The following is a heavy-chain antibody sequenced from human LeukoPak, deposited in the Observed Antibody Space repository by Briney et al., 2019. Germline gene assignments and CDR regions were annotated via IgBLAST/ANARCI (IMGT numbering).Heavy chain of an antibody. CDR2: INAGNGNT. CDR3: ARPYYDILTGYPKNNWFDP. CDR1: GYTFTSYA. J-gene: IGHJ5*02. Sequence: ASVKVSCKASGYTFTSYAMHWVRQAPGQRLEWMGWINAGNGNTKYSQKFQGRVTITRDTSANTAYMELSSLRSEDTAVYYCARPYYDILTGYPKNNWFDPWGQGTLVTVSS. V-gene: IGHV1-3*01. D-gene: IGHD3-9*01.